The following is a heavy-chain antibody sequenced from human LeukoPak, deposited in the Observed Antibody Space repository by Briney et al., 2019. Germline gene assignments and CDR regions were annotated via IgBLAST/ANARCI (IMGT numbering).Heavy chain of an antibody. CDR2: ISSSSSYI. CDR1: GFTFSSYS. Sequence: GGSLRLSCAASGFTFSSYSMNWVRQAPGKGLEWVSSISSSSSYIYYADSVKGRFTISRDNAKNSLYLQMNSLRAEDTAVYHCASEMATKYYYYYMDVWGKGTTVTVSS. CDR3: ASEMATKYYYYYMDV. J-gene: IGHJ6*03. D-gene: IGHD5-24*01. V-gene: IGHV3-21*01.